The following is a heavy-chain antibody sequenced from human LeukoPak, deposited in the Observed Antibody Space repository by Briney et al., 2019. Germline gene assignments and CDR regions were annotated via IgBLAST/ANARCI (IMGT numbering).Heavy chain of an antibody. D-gene: IGHD3-22*01. CDR3: AREGLQYYYDSSGYHWDY. J-gene: IGHJ4*02. CDR1: GFTFSSCS. Sequence: GGSLRLSCAASGFTFSSCSMNWVRQALGKGLEWVSSISSSSSYIYYADSVKGRFTISRDNAKNSLYLQMNSLRAEDTAVYYCAREGLQYYYDSSGYHWDYWGQGTLVTVSS. V-gene: IGHV3-21*01. CDR2: ISSSSSYI.